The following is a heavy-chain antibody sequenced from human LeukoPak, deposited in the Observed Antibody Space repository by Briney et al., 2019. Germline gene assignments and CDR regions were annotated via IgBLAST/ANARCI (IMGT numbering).Heavy chain of an antibody. CDR2: IYSGGTT. CDR3: ARDPSPYSSSWSTFDY. J-gene: IGHJ4*02. V-gene: IGHV3-53*01. D-gene: IGHD6-13*01. Sequence: PGGSLRLSCAASGFTVSGNFMSWVRQAPGKGLEWVSVIYSGGTTYYADSVRGRFTISRDNSKNTLYLQMNSLRAEDTAVYYCARDPSPYSSSWSTFDYWGQGTLVTVSS. CDR1: GFTVSGNF.